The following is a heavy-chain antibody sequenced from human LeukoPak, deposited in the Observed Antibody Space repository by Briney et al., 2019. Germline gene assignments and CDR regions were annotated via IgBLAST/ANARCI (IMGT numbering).Heavy chain of an antibody. CDR3: ARDNVRDGGIAAARTDY. D-gene: IGHD6-13*01. Sequence: PGGSLRLSCAASGFTFSSYWMSWVRQAPGKGLEWVANIKQDGSEKYYVDSVKGRFTISRDNAKNSLYLQMNSLRAEDTAVYYCARDNVRDGGIAAARTDYWGQGTLVTVSS. V-gene: IGHV3-7*01. J-gene: IGHJ4*02. CDR2: IKQDGSEK. CDR1: GFTFSSYW.